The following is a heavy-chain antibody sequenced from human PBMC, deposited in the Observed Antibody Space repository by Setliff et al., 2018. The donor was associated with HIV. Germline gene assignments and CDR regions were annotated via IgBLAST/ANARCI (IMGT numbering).Heavy chain of an antibody. CDR2: IYHSGST. D-gene: IGHD3-9*01. Sequence: SETLSLTCAVSGYSISSGYYWGWIRQPPGKGLEWIGSIYHSGSTYYNPSLKSRVTISVDTSKNQFSLKLSSMTAADTAVYYCARITYYDILTGSSYYFDYWGQGTLVTVS. V-gene: IGHV4-38-2*01. J-gene: IGHJ4*02. CDR3: ARITYYDILTGSSYYFDY. CDR1: GYSISSGYY.